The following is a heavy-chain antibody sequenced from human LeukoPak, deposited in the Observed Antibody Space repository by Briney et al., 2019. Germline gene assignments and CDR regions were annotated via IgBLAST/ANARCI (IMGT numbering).Heavy chain of an antibody. Sequence: GESLRLSCAASGFTFSSYTMNWVRQAPGKGLEWLSFITLGGATYYAGSVKGRFTISRDNAKNSLYLQMNSLRADDTAVYYCVRDYLFAFDIWGQGTMVTVSS. CDR1: GFTFSSYT. CDR3: VRDYLFAFDI. CDR2: ITLGGAT. J-gene: IGHJ3*02. V-gene: IGHV3-48*01. D-gene: IGHD2/OR15-2a*01.